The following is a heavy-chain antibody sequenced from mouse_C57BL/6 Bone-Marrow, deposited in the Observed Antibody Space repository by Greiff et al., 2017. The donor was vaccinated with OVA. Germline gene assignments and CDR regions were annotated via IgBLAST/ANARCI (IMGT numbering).Heavy chain of an antibody. J-gene: IGHJ3*01. Sequence: VQLVESGPGLVQPSQSLSITCTVSGFSLTSYGVHWVRQSPGKGLEWLGVIWSGGSTDYNAAFISRLSISKDNSKSQVFFKMNSLQADDTAIYYCARLGRSFAYWGQGTLVTVSA. CDR2: IWSGGST. CDR1: GFSLTSYG. V-gene: IGHV2-2*01. CDR3: ARLGRSFAY. D-gene: IGHD4-1*01.